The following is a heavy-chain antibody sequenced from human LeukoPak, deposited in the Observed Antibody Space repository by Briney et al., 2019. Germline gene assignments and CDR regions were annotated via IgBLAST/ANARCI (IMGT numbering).Heavy chain of an antibody. Sequence: KPSETLSLTCTVSGGSISSYYWSWIRQPPGKGLGWIGYIYYSGSTNYNPSLKSRVTISVDTSKNQFSLKLSSVTAADTAVYYCAREHKFLSIDYWGQGTLVTVSS. CDR1: GGSISSYY. J-gene: IGHJ4*02. CDR2: IYYSGST. CDR3: AREHKFLSIDY. V-gene: IGHV4-59*01. D-gene: IGHD2-21*01.